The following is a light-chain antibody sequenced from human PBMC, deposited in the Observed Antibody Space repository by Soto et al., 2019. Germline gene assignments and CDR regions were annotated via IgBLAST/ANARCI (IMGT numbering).Light chain of an antibody. CDR3: QVWDSSTHWV. Sequence: SYELTQPLSVSVALGQTARITCGGNNIGSKNVHWYQQKPGQAPVLVIYRDSNRPSGIPERFSGSNSGNTATLTISRAQAGDEADYYWQVWDSSTHWVFGGGTKLTVL. J-gene: IGLJ3*02. V-gene: IGLV3-9*01. CDR2: RDS. CDR1: NIGSKN.